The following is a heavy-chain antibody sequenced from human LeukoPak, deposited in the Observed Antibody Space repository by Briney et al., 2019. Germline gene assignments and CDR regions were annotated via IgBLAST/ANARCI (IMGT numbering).Heavy chain of an antibody. D-gene: IGHD3-3*01. J-gene: IGHJ4*02. V-gene: IGHV3-7*02. CDR3: ASPSKSGAGNFDY. CDR1: GFTFSSYW. CDR2: IKQDGSEK. Sequence: PGGSLRLSCAASGFTFSSYWMSWVRKAPGKGLEWLANIKQDGSEKYYVDSVKGRFTISRDNAKNTLYLQMNSLRAEDTAVYYCASPSKSGAGNFDYWGQGTLVTVSS.